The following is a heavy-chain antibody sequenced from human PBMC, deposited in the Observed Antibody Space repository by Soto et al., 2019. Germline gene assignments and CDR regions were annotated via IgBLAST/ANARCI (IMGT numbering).Heavy chain of an antibody. D-gene: IGHD1-1*01. J-gene: IGHJ3*01. CDR2: LYDVDGS. V-gene: IGHV3-53*01. CDR3: ATWHEREHAFDV. Sequence: DVQLVESGGGLIQPGESLRLSCAAFGLTISGKKYVAWVRQAPGKGLEWVSALYDVDGSFYADSVTGRFTTSSDSSKTPLYLQMNGLRPDDPAVYYCATWHEREHAFDVWGQGTTVTISS. CDR1: GLTISGKKY.